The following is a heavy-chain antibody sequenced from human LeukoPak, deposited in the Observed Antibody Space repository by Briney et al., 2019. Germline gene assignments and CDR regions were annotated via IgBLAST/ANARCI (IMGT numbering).Heavy chain of an antibody. J-gene: IGHJ6*02. CDR3: TRDLMDYDVSTGLHHYYMDV. CDR1: GFTFSSYW. D-gene: IGHD3-9*01. CDR2: IKQDGSEK. Sequence: PGGSLRLSCAASGFTFSSYWMSWVRQAPGKGLEWVANIKQDGSEKNYADSVRGRFTISRDNAKNTLYLQMNTLRVEDTAVYYCTRDLMDYDVSTGLHHYYMDVWGQGTTVTVSS. V-gene: IGHV3-7*01.